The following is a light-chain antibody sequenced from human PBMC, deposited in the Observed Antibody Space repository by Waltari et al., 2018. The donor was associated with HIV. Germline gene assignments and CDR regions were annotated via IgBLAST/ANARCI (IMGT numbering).Light chain of an antibody. V-gene: IGKV2-40*01. CDR3: MQHIAFPVT. Sequence: IVMTQTPHSLSVNPGEPASIPCRSSQSLLDSEDEITYLDWFLQRPGQSPQLLIYSHSYRASGVPDRFSGVGSGSNFTLKINKMEAGDFGVYFCMQHIAFPVTFGQGTRLEIK. J-gene: IGKJ5*01. CDR2: SHS. CDR1: QSLLDSEDEITY.